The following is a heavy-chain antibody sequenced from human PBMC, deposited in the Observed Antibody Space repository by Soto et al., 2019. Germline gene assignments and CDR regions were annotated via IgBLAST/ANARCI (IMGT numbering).Heavy chain of an antibody. CDR2: IIPILGIA. CDR3: ARTGKEFAAKVLDLDY. CDR1: GGTFSSYT. Sequence: SGKASCKASGGTFSSYTISWVRQAPGQGLEWMGRIIPILGIANYAQKFQGRVTITADKSTSTAYMELRSLRSDGTAVYYCARTGKEFAAKVLDLDYWGQGTLFTVSS. D-gene: IGHD2-15*01. V-gene: IGHV1-69*02. J-gene: IGHJ4*02.